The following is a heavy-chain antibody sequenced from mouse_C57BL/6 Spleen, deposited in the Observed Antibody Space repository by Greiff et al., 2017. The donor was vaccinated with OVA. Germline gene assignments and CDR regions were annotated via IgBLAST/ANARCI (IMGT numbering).Heavy chain of an antibody. CDR1: GYTFTDYY. CDR3: ARRDYYGSSYDY. D-gene: IGHD1-1*01. V-gene: IGHV1-75*01. J-gene: IGHJ2*01. Sequence: QVQLKQSGPELVKPGASVKISCKASGYTFTDYYINWVKQRPGQGLEWIGWIFPGSGSTYYNEKFKGKATLTVDKSSSTAYMLLSSLTSEDSAVYFCARRDYYGSSYDYWGQGTTLTVSS. CDR2: IFPGSGST.